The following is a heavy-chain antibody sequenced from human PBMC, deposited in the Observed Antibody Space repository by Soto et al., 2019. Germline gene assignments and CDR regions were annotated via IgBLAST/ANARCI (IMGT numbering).Heavy chain of an antibody. J-gene: IGHJ6*03. CDR2: IVVGSGNT. CDR1: VYTMTSDA. Sequence: VKRYRKAAVYTMTSDAMHRVRQAHRKSLEWMGLIVVGSGNTNYAQKFQERLTITRDMSTSTAYMELSSLRSEDTAIYYCSARTGYYTSYYYMGVWGKGTTVTVPS. V-gene: IGHV1-58*02. CDR3: SARTGYYTSYYYMGV. D-gene: IGHD3-9*01.